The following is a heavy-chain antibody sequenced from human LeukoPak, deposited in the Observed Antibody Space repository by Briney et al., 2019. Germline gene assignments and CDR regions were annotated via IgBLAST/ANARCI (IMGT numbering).Heavy chain of an antibody. D-gene: IGHD6-13*01. V-gene: IGHV4-59*08. Sequence: PSETLSLTRTVSGGSISSYYWSWIRQPPGKGLEWIGYIYYSGSTNYNPSLKSRVTISVDTSKNQFSLKLSSVTAADTAVYYCARLRARIAAAGHFDYWGQGTLVTVSS. CDR1: GGSISSYY. CDR2: IYYSGST. CDR3: ARLRARIAAAGHFDY. J-gene: IGHJ4*02.